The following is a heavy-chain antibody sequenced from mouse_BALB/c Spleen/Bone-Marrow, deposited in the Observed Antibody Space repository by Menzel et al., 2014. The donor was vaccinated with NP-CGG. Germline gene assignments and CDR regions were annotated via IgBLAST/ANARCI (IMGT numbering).Heavy chain of an antibody. CDR3: ARAGYDGYPWYFDV. V-gene: IGHV5-15*02. CDR2: ISNLAYSI. D-gene: IGHD2-3*01. J-gene: IGHJ1*01. CDR1: GFTFSDYG. Sequence: DVMLVESGGGLVQPGGSRKLSCAASGFTFSDYGMAWVRQAPGKGPEWVAFISNLAYSIYYADTVTGRFTISRENAKNTLYLEIGSLRSEDSAMYYCARAGYDGYPWYFDVWGAGTTVTVSS.